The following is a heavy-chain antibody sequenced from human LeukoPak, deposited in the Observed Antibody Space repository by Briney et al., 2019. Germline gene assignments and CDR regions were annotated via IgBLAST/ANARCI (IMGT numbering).Heavy chain of an antibody. CDR1: GGSISSGGYP. D-gene: IGHD3-3*01. CDR3: ASYLLETNAFDI. Sequence: PSETLSLTCAVSGGSISSGGYPWSWIRQPPGKGLEWIGYIYHSGSTYYNPSLKSRVTISVDRSKNQFSLKLSSVTAADTAVYYCASYLLETNAFDIWGQGTMVTVSS. J-gene: IGHJ3*02. CDR2: IYHSGST. V-gene: IGHV4-30-2*01.